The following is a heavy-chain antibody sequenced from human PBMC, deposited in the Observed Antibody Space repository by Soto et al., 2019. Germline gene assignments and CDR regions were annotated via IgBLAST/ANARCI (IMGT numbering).Heavy chain of an antibody. CDR2: INHSGGT. Sequence: QVQLQQWGAGLLKPSETLSLTCAVYGGSFSGYYWSWIRQPPGKGLEWIGEINHSGGTNYNPSLKSRVTISVDTSKNQFSLKLSSVTAADTAVYYCARVGGAYDYVWGSYRYTLFDYWGQGTLVTVSS. CDR1: GGSFSGYY. D-gene: IGHD3-16*02. J-gene: IGHJ4*02. CDR3: ARVGGAYDYVWGSYRYTLFDY. V-gene: IGHV4-34*01.